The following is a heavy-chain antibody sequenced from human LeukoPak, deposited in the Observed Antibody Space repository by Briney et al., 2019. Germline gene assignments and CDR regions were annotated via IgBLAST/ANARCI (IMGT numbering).Heavy chain of an antibody. D-gene: IGHD3-10*01. Sequence: SETLSLTCAVYGGSFSGYYWSWIRQPPGKGLEWIGEINHSGSTNYNPSLKSRVTISVDTSKNQFSLKLSSVTAADTAVYYCARDPGRGFGCFDYWGQGTLVTVSS. V-gene: IGHV4-34*01. CDR1: GGSFSGYY. CDR3: ARDPGRGFGCFDY. CDR2: INHSGST. J-gene: IGHJ4*02.